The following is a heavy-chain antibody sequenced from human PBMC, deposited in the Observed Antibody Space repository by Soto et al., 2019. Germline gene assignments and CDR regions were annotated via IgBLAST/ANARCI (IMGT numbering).Heavy chain of an antibody. V-gene: IGHV3-7*01. CDR1: GFTFSRYL. Sequence: GGSLRLSCEASGFTFSRYLMSWVRQAPGKGLEWVANIKRDGSETYYVDSVKGRFTISRDNAKNSLDLQMNSLRVEDTAVYYCAGRIDCWGQGTLVTVSS. J-gene: IGHJ4*02. CDR2: IKRDGSET. CDR3: AGRIDC.